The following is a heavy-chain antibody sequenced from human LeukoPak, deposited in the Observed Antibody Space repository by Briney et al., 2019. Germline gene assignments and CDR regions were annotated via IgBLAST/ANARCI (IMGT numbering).Heavy chain of an antibody. Sequence: GATVKVSCKASGYTFTSYGISWVRQAPGQGLEWMGWINTNTGNPTYAQGFTGRFVFSLDTSVSTAYLQISSLKAEDTAVYYCAILPVGATSYWGQGTLVTVSS. D-gene: IGHD1-26*01. J-gene: IGHJ4*02. CDR3: AILPVGATSY. V-gene: IGHV7-4-1*02. CDR2: INTNTGNP. CDR1: GYTFTSYG.